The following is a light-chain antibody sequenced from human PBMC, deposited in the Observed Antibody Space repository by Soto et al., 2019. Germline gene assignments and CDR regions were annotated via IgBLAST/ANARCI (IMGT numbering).Light chain of an antibody. CDR2: DAS. V-gene: IGKV1-5*01. CDR1: QSISSW. Sequence: DIQMTQPPSTLSASVGDRVTITCRASQSISSWLAWYQQKPGKAPKLLIYDASSLESGVPSRFSGSGSGTEFTLTISSLQPDDFATYYCQQYNSYSGLTFGGGTKVDIK. CDR3: QQYNSYSGLT. J-gene: IGKJ4*01.